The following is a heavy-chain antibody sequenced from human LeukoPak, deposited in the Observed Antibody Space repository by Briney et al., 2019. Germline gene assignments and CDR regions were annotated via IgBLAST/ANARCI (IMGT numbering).Heavy chain of an antibody. CDR3: ARGRVSSSTWYSTYYYFFYMDF. CDR2: VDRTGST. D-gene: IGHD4-11*01. CDR1: DYSITMYY. V-gene: IGHV4-59*01. Sequence: SETLSLTCTVSDYSITMYYWTWIRQPPGKGLEWIGYVDRTGSTKFNPSLNGRVSISRDTSNNFFSLRLRSVTAADTAVYFCARGRVSSSTWYSTYYYFFYMDFWGKGTTVTVSS. J-gene: IGHJ6*03.